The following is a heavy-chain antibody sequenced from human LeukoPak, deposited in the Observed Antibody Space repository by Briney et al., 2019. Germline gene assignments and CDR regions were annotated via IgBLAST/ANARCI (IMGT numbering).Heavy chain of an antibody. CDR1: DGSFSGFF. D-gene: IGHD3-9*01. V-gene: IGHV4-34*01. Sequence: SETLSLTXDVYDGSFSGFFWGWIRQPPGQGLEWIGEINHSGITNYNPSLKSRVTMSVDTSKNQFSLKLSSVTAADTAVYFCARFTGYLYFDYWGQGTLVTVSS. J-gene: IGHJ4*02. CDR3: ARFTGYLYFDY. CDR2: INHSGIT.